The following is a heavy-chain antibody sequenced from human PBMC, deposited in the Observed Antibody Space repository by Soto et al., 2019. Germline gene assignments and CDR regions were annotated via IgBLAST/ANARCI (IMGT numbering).Heavy chain of an antibody. CDR3: AQEEWRGGAYHY. D-gene: IGHD3-3*01. J-gene: IGHJ4*02. Sequence: DVQLLESGGDLVQPGGSLRLSCAASGFSFGHYPMGWFGQPPGKGLEWVTHIGASGDQTFYPDSVRGRFTISRDNSKNILYLQMNSLGVEDTAIYYCAQEEWRGGAYHYWGQGTLVTVSS. V-gene: IGHV3-23*01. CDR2: IGASGDQT. CDR1: GFSFGHYP.